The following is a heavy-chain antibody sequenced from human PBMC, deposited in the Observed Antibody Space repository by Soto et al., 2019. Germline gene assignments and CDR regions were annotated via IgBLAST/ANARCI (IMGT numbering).Heavy chain of an antibody. CDR2: IYYNGST. V-gene: IGHV4-59*01. CDR1: GGSISSYY. D-gene: IGHD3-10*01. J-gene: IGHJ4*02. CDR3: ARWGSGSEHDY. Sequence: SETLSLTCTVSGGSISSYYWSWIRQPPGKGLEWIGYIYYNGSTNYNPSLKSRVTISVDTSKNQFSLKLSSVTAADTAVYYCARWGSGSEHDYWGQGTLVTVSS.